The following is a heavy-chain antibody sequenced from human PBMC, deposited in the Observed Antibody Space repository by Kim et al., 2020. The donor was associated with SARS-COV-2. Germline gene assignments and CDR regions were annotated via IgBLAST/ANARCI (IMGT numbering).Heavy chain of an antibody. CDR1: GGSISSGDYY. CDR3: ARNSGYDSTIDY. CDR2: IYYSGST. Sequence: SETLSLTCTVSGGSISSGDYYWSWIRQPPGKGLEWIGYIYYSGSTYYNPSLKCRVTISVDTSKNQFSLKLSSVTAADTAVYYCARNSGYDSTIDYWGQGTLVTVSS. D-gene: IGHD5-12*01. J-gene: IGHJ4*02. V-gene: IGHV4-30-4*01.